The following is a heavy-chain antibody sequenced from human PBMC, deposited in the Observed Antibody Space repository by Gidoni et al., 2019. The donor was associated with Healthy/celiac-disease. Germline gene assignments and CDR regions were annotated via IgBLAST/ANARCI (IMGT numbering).Heavy chain of an antibody. D-gene: IGHD1-26*01. V-gene: IGHV3-11*05. Sequence: QVQLVESGGGLVKPGGSLRLSCAASGFTFSYSYRSWIRQAPGKGLEWVAYISSSSRYTNYADSVKGRFTISRDNAKNSLYLQMNSLRAEDTAVYYCAVGSYWSDDAFDIWGQGTMVTVSS. J-gene: IGHJ3*02. CDR3: AVGSYWSDDAFDI. CDR2: ISSSSRYT. CDR1: GFTFSYSY.